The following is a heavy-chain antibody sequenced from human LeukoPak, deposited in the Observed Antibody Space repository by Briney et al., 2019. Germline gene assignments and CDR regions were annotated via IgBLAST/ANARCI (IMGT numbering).Heavy chain of an antibody. Sequence: GGSLRLSCAASGFTFSSYSMNWVRQAPGKGLEWVSYISSSSSTIYYADSVKGRFTISRDNAKNSLYLQMNSLRAEDTAVYYCARDPSVGYCSSTSCYTDYYHGMDVWGQGTTVTVSS. J-gene: IGHJ6*02. D-gene: IGHD2-2*02. CDR1: GFTFSSYS. V-gene: IGHV3-48*01. CDR3: ARDPSVGYCSSTSCYTDYYHGMDV. CDR2: ISSSSSTI.